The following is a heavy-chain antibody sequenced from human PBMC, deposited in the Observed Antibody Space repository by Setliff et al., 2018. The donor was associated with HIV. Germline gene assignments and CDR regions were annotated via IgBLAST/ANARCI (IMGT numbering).Heavy chain of an antibody. Sequence: SETLSLTCSVSGGSISSSSDYWGWIRQPPGKGLEWIGSIYYSGSIYYNPSLKSRVTMSVDTSKNQFSLKVRSVTAVDTAVYYCARDRYAGEIDYWGQGTLVTVSS. CDR2: IYYSGSI. CDR1: GGSISSSSDY. D-gene: IGHD3-10*01. CDR3: ARDRYAGEIDY. V-gene: IGHV4-39*07. J-gene: IGHJ4*02.